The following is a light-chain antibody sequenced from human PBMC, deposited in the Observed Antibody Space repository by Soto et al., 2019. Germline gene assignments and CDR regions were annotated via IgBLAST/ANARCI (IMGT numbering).Light chain of an antibody. CDR3: SSYTTSSTLGYV. J-gene: IGLJ1*01. Sequence: QSALTQPASVSGSPGQSITISCTGTSSDVGGHNYVSWYQHHPGKAPTLMIYEVSNRFSGVSNRFSGSKSGNTASLTISGLQAEDEADYYCSSYTTSSTLGYVFGTGTKVTVL. CDR1: SSDVGGHNY. V-gene: IGLV2-14*01. CDR2: EVS.